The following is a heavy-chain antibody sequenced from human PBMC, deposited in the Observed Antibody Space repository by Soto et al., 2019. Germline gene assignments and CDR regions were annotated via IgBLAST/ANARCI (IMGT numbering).Heavy chain of an antibody. CDR2: IYWDDDK. Sequence: QITLKESGPTLVKPTQTLTLTCTFSGLSLSTTGVGVGWIRQPPGKSLEWLELIYWDDDKRYSPSLKSRLTITKDTSKNQVVLTMTNMDPVETATYYCVQSRCGGDCLQSYSSHSYYGLDVW. CDR3: VQSRCGGDCLQSYSSHSYYGLDV. V-gene: IGHV2-5*02. D-gene: IGHD2-21*02. J-gene: IGHJ6*01. CDR1: GLSLSTTGVG.